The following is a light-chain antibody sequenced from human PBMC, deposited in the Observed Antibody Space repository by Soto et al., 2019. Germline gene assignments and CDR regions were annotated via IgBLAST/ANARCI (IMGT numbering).Light chain of an antibody. Sequence: EIVSTQSPGTLSLSPGERATVSCRASQSVSNNYLAWYQQKPGQAPRLLIYGASNRATGIPDRFSGSGSGTDFTLTISRLEPEDFAVYYCQQYGSSGTFGQGTKVDIK. CDR3: QQYGSSGT. CDR1: QSVSNNY. V-gene: IGKV3-20*01. J-gene: IGKJ1*01. CDR2: GAS.